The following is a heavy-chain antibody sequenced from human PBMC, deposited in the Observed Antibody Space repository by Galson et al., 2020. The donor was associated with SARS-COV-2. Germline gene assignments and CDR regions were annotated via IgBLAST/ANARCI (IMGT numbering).Heavy chain of an antibody. CDR2: IYYSGST. CDR1: GGSISSSSYY. V-gene: IGHV4-39*01. Sequence: ETLSLTCTVSGGSISSSSYYWGWIRQPPGKGLEWIGSIYYSGSTYYNPSLKSRVTISVDTSKNQFSLKLSSVTAADTAVYYCARRSGENSSGYCFDYWGQGTLVTVSS. J-gene: IGHJ4*02. D-gene: IGHD3-22*01. CDR3: ARRSGENSSGYCFDY.